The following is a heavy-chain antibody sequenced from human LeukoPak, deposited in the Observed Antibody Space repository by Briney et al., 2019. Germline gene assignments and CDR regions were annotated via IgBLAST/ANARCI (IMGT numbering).Heavy chain of an antibody. V-gene: IGHV3-66*01. CDR1: GFTVSTNY. D-gene: IGHD3-22*01. Sequence: PGGSLRLSCAASGFTVSTNYMSWVRQAPGKGLEWVSVIYSGGSTDYADSVKGRFTIFRDNSKKTLYLQMNSLRAEDTAVNYCAREERLRGKAGDSSGYSPAQHYYYYGMDVWGQGTTVTVSS. CDR2: IYSGGST. CDR3: AREERLRGKAGDSSGYSPAQHYYYYGMDV. J-gene: IGHJ6*02.